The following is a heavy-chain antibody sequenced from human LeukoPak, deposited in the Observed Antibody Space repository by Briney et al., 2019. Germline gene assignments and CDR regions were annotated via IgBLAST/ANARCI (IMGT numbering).Heavy chain of an antibody. Sequence: PSETLSLTCTVSGGSISSYYWSWIRQPPGKGLEWIGYVYHSGSTNYNPSLKSRVTISVDTSKNQFSLKLSSVTAADTAVYYCARPSRRGRDGYNRLSAFDIWGQGTMVTVSS. CDR1: GGSISSYY. CDR3: ARPSRRGRDGYNRLSAFDI. D-gene: IGHD5-24*01. J-gene: IGHJ3*02. V-gene: IGHV4-59*01. CDR2: VYHSGST.